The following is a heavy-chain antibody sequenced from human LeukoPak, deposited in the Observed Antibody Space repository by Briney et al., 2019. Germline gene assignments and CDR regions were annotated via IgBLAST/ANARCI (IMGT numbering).Heavy chain of an antibody. D-gene: IGHD5-18*01. J-gene: IGHJ4*02. CDR2: IYPGDSDT. CDR3: ATTDISMATDFDH. V-gene: IGHV5-51*01. Sequence: GEPLKISCKGSGYSFTSYLIGGGRQMPGKGLGGVRFIYPGDSDTRYSPSFQGQVTISADKSITTAYLQWSSLKASDTAIYYCATTDISMATDFDHWGQGTLVTVSS. CDR1: GYSFTSYL.